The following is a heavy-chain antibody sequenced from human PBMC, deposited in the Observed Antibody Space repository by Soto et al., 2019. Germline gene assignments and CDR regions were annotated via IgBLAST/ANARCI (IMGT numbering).Heavy chain of an antibody. D-gene: IGHD6-6*01. CDR2: IYYSGST. Sequence: QLQLQESGPGLVKPSETLSLTCTVSGGSISSSSYYWGWIRQPPGKGLEWIGSIYYSGSTYYNPALKLRVTISVDTSKNQFSLKLSSVTAADTAVYYCARPEMGIAARGYYYYMDVWGKGTTVTVSS. CDR3: ARPEMGIAARGYYYYMDV. J-gene: IGHJ6*03. V-gene: IGHV4-39*01. CDR1: GGSISSSSYY.